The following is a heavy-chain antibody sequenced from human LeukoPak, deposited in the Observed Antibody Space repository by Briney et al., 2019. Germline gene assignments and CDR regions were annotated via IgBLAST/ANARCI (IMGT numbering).Heavy chain of an antibody. V-gene: IGHV3-21*01. CDR2: ISSGSTYI. J-gene: IGHJ6*03. Sequence: GGSLRLSCAASGFTFSSYNMNWVRQAPGRGLEWVSSISSGSTYIYYADSVKGRFTISRDNAKNSLFLQMNSLRAEDTAVYYCARVQSGQGYYYYYMDAWGKGTTVTVSS. CDR1: GFTFSSYN. CDR3: ARVQSGQGYYYYYMDA.